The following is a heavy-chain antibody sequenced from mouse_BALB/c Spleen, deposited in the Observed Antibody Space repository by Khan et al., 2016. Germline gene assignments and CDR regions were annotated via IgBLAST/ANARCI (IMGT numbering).Heavy chain of an antibody. Sequence: EVKLLESGGGLVQPGGSLKLSCAASGFDFSRYWMSWVRQAPGKGLEWIGEINPDSSTINYTPSLKDKFIISRDNAKNTLYLQMSKVRSEDTAIYYCARPRDDGRFAYWGQGTLVTVSA. CDR1: GFDFSRYW. CDR2: INPDSSTI. J-gene: IGHJ3*01. CDR3: ARPRDDGRFAY. V-gene: IGHV4-1*02. D-gene: IGHD2-3*01.